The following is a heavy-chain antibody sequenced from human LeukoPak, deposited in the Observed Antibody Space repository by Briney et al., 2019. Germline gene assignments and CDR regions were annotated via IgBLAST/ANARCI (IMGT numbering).Heavy chain of an antibody. Sequence: SETLSLTCTVSGGSISGYCWSWFRQPAGKGMEWVGRIYTSGSTNYNPSLMSRVTMSVDTSRNQFSLRLSSVTAADTAVYYCARDRGYIGSSVGDINWFDPWGQGTLVTVSS. CDR3: ARDRGYIGSSVGDINWFDP. J-gene: IGHJ5*02. V-gene: IGHV4-4*07. CDR2: IYTSGST. CDR1: GGSISGYC. D-gene: IGHD1-26*01.